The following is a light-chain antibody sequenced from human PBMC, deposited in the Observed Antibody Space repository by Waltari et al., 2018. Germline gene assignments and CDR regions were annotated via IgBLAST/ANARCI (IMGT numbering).Light chain of an antibody. CDR2: DVF. Sequence: QSALTQPASVSGSPGQSITISCTGTSSDIGSYDFVSWYQQHPGKAPKLMMYDVFKWPLVVYGRFSGSKSGNTAYLTISGLQADDEADYYCSSYTSSSTYIVFGGGTKLTVL. V-gene: IGLV2-14*01. CDR3: SSYTSSSTYIV. CDR1: SSDIGSYDF. J-gene: IGLJ3*02.